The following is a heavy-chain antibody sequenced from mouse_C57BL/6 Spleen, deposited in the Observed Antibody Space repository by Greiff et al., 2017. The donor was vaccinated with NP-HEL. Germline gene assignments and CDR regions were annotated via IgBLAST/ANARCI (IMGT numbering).Heavy chain of an antibody. CDR3: ARDERANYYSESWFAY. CDR1: GYTFTSYW. J-gene: IGHJ3*01. Sequence: QVQLKQPGAELVKPGASVKMSCKASGYTFTSYWITWVKQRPGQGLEWIGDIYPGSGSTNYNEKFKSKATLTVDTSSSTAYMQLSSLTSEDSAVYYCARDERANYYSESWFAYWGQGTLVTVSA. CDR2: IYPGSGST. D-gene: IGHD2-12*01. V-gene: IGHV1-55*01.